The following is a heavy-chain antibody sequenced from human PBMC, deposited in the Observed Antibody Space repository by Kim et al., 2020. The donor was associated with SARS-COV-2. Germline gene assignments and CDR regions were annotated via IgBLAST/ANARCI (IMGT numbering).Heavy chain of an antibody. Sequence: GESLKISCKGSGYDFTSYWITWVRQMPGKGLEYMGRIDPSGSYTILSPSFEGHVTISVDKSISTVYLQWSSLTASDSAMYYCARDPGVPAAIDLDAFDIWGQWTKLTVSS. D-gene: IGHD2-2*02. CDR2: IDPSGSYT. J-gene: IGHJ3*02. CDR1: GYDFTSYW. CDR3: ARDPGVPAAIDLDAFDI. V-gene: IGHV5-10-1*01.